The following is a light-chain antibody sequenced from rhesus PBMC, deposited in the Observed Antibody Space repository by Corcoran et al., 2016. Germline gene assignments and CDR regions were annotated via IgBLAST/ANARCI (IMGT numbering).Light chain of an antibody. Sequence: DIQMTQSPSSLSASVGDRVTITCRASENVNNYLNWYQQKQGKAPKLLIYKESPLQSGVPSRFSGREAGTDYTFTISSLQPEDVATYYWQHGYGTPFTFGHGTKLDIK. CDR3: QHGYGTPFT. CDR2: KES. J-gene: IGKJ3*01. V-gene: IGKV1-74*01. CDR1: ENVNNY.